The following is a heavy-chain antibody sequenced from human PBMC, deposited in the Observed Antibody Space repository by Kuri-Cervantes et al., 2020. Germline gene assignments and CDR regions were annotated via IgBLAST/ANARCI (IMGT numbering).Heavy chain of an antibody. CDR2: VYPADSDT. CDR1: GYRFPNYW. J-gene: IGHJ4*02. V-gene: IGHV5-51*01. D-gene: IGHD5-18*01. CDR3: ARLETSMAIFDY. Sequence: GGSLRLSCKVSGYRFPNYWIAWVRQMPDKGLEWMGFVYPADSDTRYSPSFQGQVTISADKSISTTYLQWSSLKASDTAMYYCARLETSMAIFDYWSQGSPVTVSS.